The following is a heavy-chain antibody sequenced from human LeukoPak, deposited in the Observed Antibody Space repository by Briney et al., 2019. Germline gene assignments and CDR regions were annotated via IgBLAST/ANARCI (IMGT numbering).Heavy chain of an antibody. D-gene: IGHD6-13*01. CDR2: ISSSSSYI. CDR3: ARDLGYSSSWYRKYGMDV. Sequence: GGSLRLSWAASGFTFSSYSMTWVRQAPGKGLEWVSSISSSSSYIYYADSVKGRFTISRDNAKNSLYLQMNSLRAEDTAVYYCARDLGYSSSWYRKYGMDVWGQGTTVTVSS. J-gene: IGHJ6*02. V-gene: IGHV3-21*01. CDR1: GFTFSSYS.